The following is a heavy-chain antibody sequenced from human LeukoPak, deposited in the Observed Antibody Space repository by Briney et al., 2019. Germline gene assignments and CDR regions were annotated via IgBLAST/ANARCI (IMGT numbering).Heavy chain of an antibody. Sequence: GGSLRLSCAASGFTFDDYAMHWVRQAPGKGLEWVSLISWDGGSTYYADSVKGRFTISRDNSNNSLYLQMNSLRAEDTALYYCAKDKAPSYCSGGSCLVWIFDYWGQGTLVTVSS. CDR2: ISWDGGST. J-gene: IGHJ4*02. V-gene: IGHV3-43D*03. CDR1: GFTFDDYA. CDR3: AKDKAPSYCSGGSCLVWIFDY. D-gene: IGHD2-15*01.